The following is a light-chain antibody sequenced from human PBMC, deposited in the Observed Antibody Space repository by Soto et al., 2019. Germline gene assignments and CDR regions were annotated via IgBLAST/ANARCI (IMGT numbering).Light chain of an antibody. J-gene: IGLJ2*01. Sequence: SYELTQPPSVSVAPGKAARITCGGNNIGSKSVHWYQQKPGQAPLLVIYYDRDRPSGIPERFSGSNSGNTATLTISRVEAGAAADYYWQLWDGGSGHRVFGGGTKLTVL. CDR3: QLWDGGSGHRV. CDR2: YDR. V-gene: IGLV3-21*04. CDR1: NIGSKS.